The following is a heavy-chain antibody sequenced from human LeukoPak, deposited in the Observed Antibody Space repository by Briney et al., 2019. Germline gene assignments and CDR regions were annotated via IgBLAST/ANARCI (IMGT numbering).Heavy chain of an antibody. J-gene: IGHJ6*02. CDR2: IYYSGST. Sequence: SETLSLTCTVSGGSISSGDYYWSWIRQPPGKGLEWIGYIYYSGSTNYNPSLKSRVTISVDTSKNQFSPKLSSVTAADTAVYYCARGGTIFGVVIPSYYYYGMDVWGQGTTVTVSS. CDR1: GGSISSGDYY. V-gene: IGHV4-30-4*01. CDR3: ARGGTIFGVVIPSYYYYGMDV. D-gene: IGHD3-3*01.